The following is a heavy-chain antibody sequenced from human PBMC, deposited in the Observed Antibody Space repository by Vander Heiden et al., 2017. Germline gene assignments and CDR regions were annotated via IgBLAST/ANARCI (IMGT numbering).Heavy chain of an antibody. CDR2: INPNSGGT. V-gene: IGHV1-2*02. J-gene: IGHJ4*02. CDR3: ARVNKGQKLDFDY. Sequence: HVQLVQSGAEVTKPGASLKVSCKASGYSFTHYYLHWARQVPGQGLEWMGWINPNSGGTNYAQNFQGRVTMTRDTSISTAYMELSRLRSDDTAVYYCARVNKGQKLDFDYWGQGTLVTVPS. CDR1: GYSFTHYY. D-gene: IGHD1-26*01.